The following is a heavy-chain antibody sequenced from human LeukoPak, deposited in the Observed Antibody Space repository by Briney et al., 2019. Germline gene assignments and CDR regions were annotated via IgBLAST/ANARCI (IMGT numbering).Heavy chain of an antibody. CDR3: ARAHSIASYYYGVDV. CDR1: GFTFSTYW. J-gene: IGHJ6*02. D-gene: IGHD2/OR15-2a*01. Sequence: GSLRLSCAASGFTFSTYWMNWIRQPPGKGLEWIGNIYYSGSTYYSPSLTSRVTVSVDTSENQFSLKLSSVTAADTAVYYCARAHSIASYYYGVDVWGQGTTVTVS. CDR2: IYYSGST. V-gene: IGHV4-39*07.